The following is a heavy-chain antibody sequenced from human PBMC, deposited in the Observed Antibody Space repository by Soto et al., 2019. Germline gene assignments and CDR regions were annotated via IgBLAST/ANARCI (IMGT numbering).Heavy chain of an antibody. CDR1: GYTFTGYY. Sequence: ASVKVSCKASGYTFTGYYMHWVRQAPGQGLEWMGWINPNSGGTKYAQKFQGRVTMTRDTSISTAYMELSRLISDDTAVYYCARDYYDSSGHREDYWGQGTLVTVSS. V-gene: IGHV1-2*02. J-gene: IGHJ4*02. CDR2: INPNSGGT. D-gene: IGHD3-22*01. CDR3: ARDYYDSSGHREDY.